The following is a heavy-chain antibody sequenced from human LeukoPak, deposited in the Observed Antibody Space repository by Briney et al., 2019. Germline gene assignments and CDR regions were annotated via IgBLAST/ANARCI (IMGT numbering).Heavy chain of an antibody. V-gene: IGHV3-30*04. CDR1: GFTFSTFA. J-gene: IGHJ1*01. D-gene: IGHD6-13*01. Sequence: PGGSLRLSCAASGFTFSTFAMHWVRQAPGKGLEWVAGISYDGSNRYYADSVKGRFTISRDISKNTLFLQMNSLRPEDTAVYYCARDSPIYSNRNQYFQHWGQGTLVTVSS. CDR2: ISYDGSNR. CDR3: ARDSPIYSNRNQYFQH.